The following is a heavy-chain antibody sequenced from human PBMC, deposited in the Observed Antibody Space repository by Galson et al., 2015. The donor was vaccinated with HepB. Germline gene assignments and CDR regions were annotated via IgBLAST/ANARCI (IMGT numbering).Heavy chain of an antibody. CDR1: GGSVSSGYYY. V-gene: IGHV4-61*02. J-gene: IGHJ4*02. CDR2: IYTGGST. D-gene: IGHD1-26*01. CDR3: TRPVTVLWGADAD. Sequence: TLSLTCTVSGGSVSSGYYYWSWIRQPAGKGLEWIGRIYTGGSTTYNPSLTSPVTMSVDTSKNQFSLKLSSVTAADTAVYYWTRPVTVLWGADADWGQGTLVAVSS.